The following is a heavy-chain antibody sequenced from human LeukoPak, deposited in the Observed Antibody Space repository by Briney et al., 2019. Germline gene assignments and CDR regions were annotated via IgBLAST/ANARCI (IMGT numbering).Heavy chain of an antibody. Sequence: GGSLRLSCAASGFTFSNAWMSWVRQAPGKGLEWVGRIKSKTDGGTTDYAAPVKGRFTISRDDSKNTLYLQMNSLKTEDTAVYYCTTDLNPVPIVVVPAASGWGQGTLVTVSS. CDR1: GFTFSNAW. D-gene: IGHD2-2*01. CDR3: TTDLNPVPIVVVPAASG. V-gene: IGHV3-15*01. J-gene: IGHJ4*02. CDR2: IKSKTDGGTT.